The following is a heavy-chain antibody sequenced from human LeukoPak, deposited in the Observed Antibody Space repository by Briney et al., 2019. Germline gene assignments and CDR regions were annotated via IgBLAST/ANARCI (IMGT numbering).Heavy chain of an antibody. D-gene: IGHD2-21*02. CDR2: ISYDGSNK. CDR3: AKEVDCPSDCLFFHS. J-gene: IGHJ4*02. Sequence: GSLRLSCAASGFTFSSYGMHWVREAPGKGLEWMAVISYDGSNKYYADSVKGRFTISRDNSKNTLYLQMNSLRAEDTALYHCAKEVDCPSDCLFFHSWGQGTLVTVSS. CDR1: GFTFSSYG. V-gene: IGHV3-30*18.